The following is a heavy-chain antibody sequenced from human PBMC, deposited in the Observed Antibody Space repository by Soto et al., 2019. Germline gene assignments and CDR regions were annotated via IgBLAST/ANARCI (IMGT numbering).Heavy chain of an antibody. V-gene: IGHV4-59*01. D-gene: IGHD6-13*01. CDR2: IYYSGST. J-gene: IGHJ6*02. CDR3: ARGYSSSWSRYYYYYYGMDV. Sequence: TLSLTCTVSGGSISSYYWSWIRQPPGKGLEWIGYIYYSGSTNYNPSLKSRVTISVDTSKNQFSLKLSSVTAADTAVYYCARGYSSSWSRYYYYYYGMDVWGQGTTVTVSS. CDR1: GGSISSYY.